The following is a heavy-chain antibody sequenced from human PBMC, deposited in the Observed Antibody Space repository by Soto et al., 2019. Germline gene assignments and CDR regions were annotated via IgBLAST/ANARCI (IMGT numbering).Heavy chain of an antibody. CDR1: RFTFSSFW. V-gene: IGHV3-74*01. CDR3: ARAVGENYYYYMDV. J-gene: IGHJ6*03. D-gene: IGHD3-10*01. Sequence: GGSLRLSCAASRFTFSSFWFHWVRQAPGKGLVWVSHINSDGSSTSYADSVKGRFTISRDNAKNSLYLQMNSLRAEDTAVYYCARAVGENYYYYMDVWGKGTTVTVSS. CDR2: INSDGSST.